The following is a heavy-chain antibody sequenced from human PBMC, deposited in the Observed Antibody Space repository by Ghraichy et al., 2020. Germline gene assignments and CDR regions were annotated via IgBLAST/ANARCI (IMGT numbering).Heavy chain of an antibody. CDR1: GFTFSAYW. V-gene: IGHV3-7*03. D-gene: IGHD3-10*01. CDR2: IKEDGSQK. Sequence: GGSLRLSCATSGFTFSAYWMTWVRQAPGKGVEWVANIKEDGSQKWYLDSVKGRFTISRDNAKNSLYLQMDSLRPEDTAVYYCARDGGGNGSGDDCWGQGTLVSVSS. J-gene: IGHJ4*02. CDR3: ARDGGGNGSGDDC.